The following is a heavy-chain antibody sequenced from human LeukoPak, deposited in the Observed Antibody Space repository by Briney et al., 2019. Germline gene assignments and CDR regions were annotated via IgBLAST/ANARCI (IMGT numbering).Heavy chain of an antibody. Sequence: GGSLRLSCAASGFTFSSYWMHWVRHAPGKGLVWVSRINSDGSSTSYADSVKGRFTISRDNAKNTLYLQMNSLRAEDTAVYYCARVAISGWYFDYWGQGTLVTVSS. CDR3: ARVAISGWYFDY. V-gene: IGHV3-74*01. D-gene: IGHD6-19*01. CDR1: GFTFSSYW. CDR2: INSDGSST. J-gene: IGHJ4*02.